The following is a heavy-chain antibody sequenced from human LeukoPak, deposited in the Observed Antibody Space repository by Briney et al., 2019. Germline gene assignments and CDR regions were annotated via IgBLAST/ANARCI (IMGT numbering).Heavy chain of an antibody. D-gene: IGHD3-3*01. CDR3: ARGFYFWSGYLDY. CDR2: INHSGST. J-gene: IGHJ4*02. CDR1: GGSFSGYY. Sequence: SETLSLTCAVYGGSFSGYYWSWIRQPPGKGLEWIGEINHSGSTNYNPSLKSRVTISVDTSKNQFSLKLSSVTAADTAAYYCARGFYFWSGYLDYWGPGTLVTVSS. V-gene: IGHV4-34*01.